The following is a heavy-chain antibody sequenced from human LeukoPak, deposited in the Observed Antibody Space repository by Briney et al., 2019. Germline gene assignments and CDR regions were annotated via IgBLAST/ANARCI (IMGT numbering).Heavy chain of an antibody. CDR2: IKQDGSEK. Sequence: GGSLRLSCAASGFTFSNYWTSWVRQAPGKGLEWVANIKQDGSEKYYVDSVKGRFTISRDNAKNSLYLQMNSLRAEDTAVYYCARGNYDFWSGYYRPYYFDYWGQGTLVTVSS. CDR1: GFTFSNYW. D-gene: IGHD3-3*01. J-gene: IGHJ4*02. CDR3: ARGNYDFWSGYYRPYYFDY. V-gene: IGHV3-7*01.